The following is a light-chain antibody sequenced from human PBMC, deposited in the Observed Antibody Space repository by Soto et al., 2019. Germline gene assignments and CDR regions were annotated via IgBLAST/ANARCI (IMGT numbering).Light chain of an antibody. V-gene: IGLV1-51*01. CDR2: DND. CDR3: GTWDSSLNVGV. Sequence: QSVLTQPPSVSAAPGQRVTISCSGSSSNIGNNYVSWYQQLPGTAPKLLICDNDKRPSGIPDRFSGSKSGTSATLGIAGLQTGDEADYYCGTWDSSLNVGVFGGGTKLTVL. J-gene: IGLJ2*01. CDR1: SSNIGNNY.